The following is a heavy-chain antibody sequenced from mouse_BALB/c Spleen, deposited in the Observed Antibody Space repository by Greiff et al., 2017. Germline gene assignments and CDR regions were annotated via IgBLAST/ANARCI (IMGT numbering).Heavy chain of an antibody. CDR2: ISSGGSYT. CDR1: GFTFSSYA. D-gene: IGHD1-1*01. CDR3: ARDQGATVVADWYFDV. Sequence: EVKVVESGGGLVKPGGSLKLSCAASGFTFSSYAMSWVRQSPEKRLEWVAEISSGGSYTYYPDTVTGRFTISRDNAKNTLYLEMSSLRSEDTAMYYCARDQGATVVADWYFDVWGAGTTVTVSS. J-gene: IGHJ1*01. V-gene: IGHV5-9-4*01.